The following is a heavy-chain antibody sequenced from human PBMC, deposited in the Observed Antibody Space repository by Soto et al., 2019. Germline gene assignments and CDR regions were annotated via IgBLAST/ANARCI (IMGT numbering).Heavy chain of an antibody. CDR1: RFAFSSYD. D-gene: IGHD6-13*01. CDR2: IGTAGDT. CDR3: TRGAAGFDY. V-gene: IGHV3-13*01. J-gene: IGHJ4*02. Sequence: EVQLVESGGDLVQPGGSLRLSCAASRFAFSSYDFHWVRQPTGKGLEWVSAIGTAGDTYYAGSVKGRFTISRENARNSLYLQMNSLRDGDTAVYYCTRGAAGFDYWGQGTLVTVSS.